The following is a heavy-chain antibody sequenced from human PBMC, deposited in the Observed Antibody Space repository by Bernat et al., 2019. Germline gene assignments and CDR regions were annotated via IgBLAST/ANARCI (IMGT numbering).Heavy chain of an antibody. CDR1: GFTFSSYG. J-gene: IGHJ4*02. V-gene: IGHV3-33*01. CDR2: IWYDGSNK. CDR3: ASLVGSSSSSGGFDY. Sequence: QVQLVESGGGVVQPGRSLRLSCAASGFTFSSYGMHWVRQAPGKGLEWVAVIWYDGSNKYYADSVKGRFTISRDNSKNTLYLQINSLSAADTAVYYCASLVGSSSSSGGFDYWGQGTLVTVSA. D-gene: IGHD6-6*01.